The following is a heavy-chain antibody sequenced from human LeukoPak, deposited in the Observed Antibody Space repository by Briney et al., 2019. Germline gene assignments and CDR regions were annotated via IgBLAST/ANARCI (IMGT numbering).Heavy chain of an antibody. CDR3: ASTIAAASNYYGMDV. J-gene: IGHJ6*02. D-gene: IGHD6-13*01. Sequence: ASVKVSCKASGYTFTSYDINWVRQATGQGLEWMGWMNPNSGNTGYAQKFQGRVTMTRNTSMSTAYMELSSLRSEDTAVYYCASTIAAASNYYGMDVWGQGTTVTVSS. CDR2: MNPNSGNT. V-gene: IGHV1-8*01. CDR1: GYTFTSYD.